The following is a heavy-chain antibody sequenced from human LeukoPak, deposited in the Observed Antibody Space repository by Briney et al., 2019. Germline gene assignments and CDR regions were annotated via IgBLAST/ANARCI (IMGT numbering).Heavy chain of an antibody. CDR1: GGTFSSYA. CDR3: AKPADSHYYYYGMDV. D-gene: IGHD2-2*01. Sequence: SVKVSCKASGGTFSSYAISWVRQAPGQGLEWMGGIIPIFGTANYAQKFQSRVTITADESTSTAYMELSSLRSEDTAVYYCAKPADSHYYYYGMDVWGQGTTVTVSS. V-gene: IGHV1-69*01. CDR2: IIPIFGTA. J-gene: IGHJ6*02.